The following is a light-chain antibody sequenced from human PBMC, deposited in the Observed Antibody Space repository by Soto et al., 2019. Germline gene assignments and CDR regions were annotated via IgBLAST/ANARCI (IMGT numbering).Light chain of an antibody. J-gene: IGLJ2*01. CDR3: SSYTSSSTLL. CDR2: EVS. CDR1: SSDVGGYNY. V-gene: IGLV2-14*01. Sequence: QSALTQPASVSGSPGQAITISCTGTSSDVGGYNYVSWYQQHPGEAHKLMIYEVSYRPSGVSNRFSGSKSGNTASLTISVLQAEDEADYYCSSYTSSSTLLFGGGTKLTVL.